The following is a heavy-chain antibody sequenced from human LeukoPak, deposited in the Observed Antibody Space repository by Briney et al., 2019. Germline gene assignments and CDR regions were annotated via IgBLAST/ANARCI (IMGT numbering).Heavy chain of an antibody. V-gene: IGHV5-51*01. CDR3: ASATVAATLDAFDI. J-gene: IGHJ3*02. CDR1: GYSFTTYW. Sequence: PGESLKISCKGSGYSFTTYWIGWVRPMPGKGLEWMGIIYPGDSDTRYSPSFQGQVTISADKSISTAYLQWSSLKASDTAMYYCASATVAATLDAFDIWGQGTMVTVSS. D-gene: IGHD2-15*01. CDR2: IYPGDSDT.